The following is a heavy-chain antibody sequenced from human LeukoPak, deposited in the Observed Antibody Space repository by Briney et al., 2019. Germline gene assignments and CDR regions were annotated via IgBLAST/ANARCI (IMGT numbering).Heavy chain of an antibody. J-gene: IGHJ3*02. CDR3: ARDYGSGSYFPGGDAFDI. CDR2: ISSSGSYI. D-gene: IGHD3-10*01. V-gene: IGHV3-21*01. CDR1: GFTFSSYS. Sequence: GGSLRLSCAASGFTFSSYSMNWVRQAPGKGLEWVSSISSSGSYIYYADSVKGRFTISRDNAKNSLYLQMNSMRAEDTAGYYCARDYGSGSYFPGGDAFDIWGQGTMVTVSS.